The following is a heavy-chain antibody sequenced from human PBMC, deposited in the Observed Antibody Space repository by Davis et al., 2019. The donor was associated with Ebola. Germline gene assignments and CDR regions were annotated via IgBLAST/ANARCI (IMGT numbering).Heavy chain of an antibody. J-gene: IGHJ4*02. Sequence: ASVKVSCKAYGYTFTSYGISWVRQAPGQGLEWLGWISAYNGNTNYAQTFQGRVTMTTDTFTSTASMELRSLTSDDSAVYYCARDRVGSIQDYWGQGTLVTVSS. D-gene: IGHD1-26*01. CDR3: ARDRVGSIQDY. CDR1: GYTFTSYG. CDR2: ISAYNGNT. V-gene: IGHV1-18*01.